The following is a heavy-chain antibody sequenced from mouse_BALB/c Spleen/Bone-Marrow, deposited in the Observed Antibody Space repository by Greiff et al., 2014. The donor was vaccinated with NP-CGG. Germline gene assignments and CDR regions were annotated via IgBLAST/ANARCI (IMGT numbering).Heavy chain of an antibody. CDR2: INPDSSTI. CDR3: ARRAGTWFAY. Sequence: VQLQQSGGGLVQPGGSLKLSCAASGFDFSRYWMSWARQAPGKGLEWVGEINPDSSTINYTPSLKDKFIISRDNAKNTLYLQMSKVRSEDTALYYCARRAGTWFAYWGQGTLVTVSA. J-gene: IGHJ3*01. D-gene: IGHD4-1*01. CDR1: GFDFSRYW. V-gene: IGHV4-1*02.